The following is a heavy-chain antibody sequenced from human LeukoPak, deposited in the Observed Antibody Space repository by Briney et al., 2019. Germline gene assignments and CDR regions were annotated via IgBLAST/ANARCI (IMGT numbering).Heavy chain of an antibody. D-gene: IGHD1/OR15-1a*01. CDR2: ISNSGGTK. CDR3: ARGGGEHDYWHFDL. V-gene: IGHV3-48*04. Sequence: PGGSLRLSCEASGFTLSSHSMNWVRQAPGRGLEWVAYISNSGGTKLYADSVKGRFTISRDNAKKSLNLEMNSLRAEDTAVYYCARGGGEHDYWHFDLWGRGDLVTVSS. J-gene: IGHJ2*01. CDR1: GFTLSSHS.